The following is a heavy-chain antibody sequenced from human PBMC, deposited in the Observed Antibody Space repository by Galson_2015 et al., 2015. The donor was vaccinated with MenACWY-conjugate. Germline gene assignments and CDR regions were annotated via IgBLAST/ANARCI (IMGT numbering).Heavy chain of an antibody. CDR2: ISYDGSNK. Sequence: SLRLSCAASGFTFSSYGMHWVRQAPGKGLEWVAVISYDGSNKYYADSVKGRFTISRDNSKNTLYLQMNSLRAEDTAVYYCAQVGIAAAGTFYWGQGTLVTVSS. V-gene: IGHV3-30*18. CDR1: GFTFSSYG. CDR3: AQVGIAAAGTFY. D-gene: IGHD6-13*01. J-gene: IGHJ4*02.